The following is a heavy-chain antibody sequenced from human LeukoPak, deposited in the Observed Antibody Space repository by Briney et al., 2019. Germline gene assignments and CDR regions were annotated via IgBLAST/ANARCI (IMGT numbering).Heavy chain of an antibody. J-gene: IGHJ4*02. D-gene: IGHD1-26*01. CDR1: GYTFTGYY. CDR3: ARGSGSYWGVADDRGGYFDY. CDR2: INPNSGGT. Sequence: GASVKVSCKASGYTFTGYYMHWVRQAPGQGLEWMGWINPNSGGTNYAQKFQGRVTMTRDTSISTAYMELSRLRSDDTAVYYCARGSGSYWGVADDRGGYFDYWGQGTLVTVSS. V-gene: IGHV1-2*02.